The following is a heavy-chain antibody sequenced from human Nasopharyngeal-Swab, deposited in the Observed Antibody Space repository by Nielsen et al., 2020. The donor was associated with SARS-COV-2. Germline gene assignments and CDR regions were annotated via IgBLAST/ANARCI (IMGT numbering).Heavy chain of an antibody. J-gene: IGHJ6*03. D-gene: IGHD1-26*01. V-gene: IGHV3-30*18. CDR2: ISYDGSNK. Sequence: WIRQPPGEGLEWVAVISYDGSNKYYGDSVRGRFTISRDNSKNTLYLQMNSLRAEDTAVYYWAKAALIGNYFYYYYYMDVWGKGTTVTVSS. CDR3: AKAALIGNYFYYYYYMDV.